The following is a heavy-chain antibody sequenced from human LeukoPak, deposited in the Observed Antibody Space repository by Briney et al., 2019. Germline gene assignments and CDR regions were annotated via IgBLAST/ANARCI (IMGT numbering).Heavy chain of an antibody. CDR3: ASYREAYDLYPHGLDV. CDR1: GASVSTTADF. D-gene: IGHD5-12*01. J-gene: IGHJ3*01. Sequence: ASQTLSLTCSVSGASVSTTADFWHWIRQPAGEGLEWIGRIYASGNIHCHPSLKSQVTMSLYTSKNQFSLTMNSVTAADSAVYFCASYREAYDLYPHGLDVWGRGTVVTVSS. CDR2: IYASGNI. V-gene: IGHV4-61*02.